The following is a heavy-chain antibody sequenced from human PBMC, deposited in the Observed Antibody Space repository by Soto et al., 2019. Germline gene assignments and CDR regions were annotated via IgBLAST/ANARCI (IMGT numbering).Heavy chain of an antibody. CDR2: IYSSGRT. J-gene: IGHJ4*02. CDR1: GGSISSYY. Sequence: SETLSLTCSVSGGSISSYYWSWVRQPPGKGLEWIGDIYSSGRTNYNPSLKSRVTTSLDPSKNQFSLKLSSVTAADTAVNYCGGLKSSSPFFDYWGQGTLVTVSS. CDR3: GGLKSSSPFFDY. V-gene: IGHV4-59*01. D-gene: IGHD6-6*01.